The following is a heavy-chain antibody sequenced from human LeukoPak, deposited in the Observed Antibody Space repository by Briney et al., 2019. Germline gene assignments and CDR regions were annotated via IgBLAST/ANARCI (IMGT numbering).Heavy chain of an antibody. Sequence: PGGSLRLSCAASGFTFSNYWMSWVRQAPGKGLEWVANIRQDGSEKYYVDSVKGRFTISRDNAKNSLYLQMNSLRAEDTAVYYCARGDENYYGSGSQDYWGQGTLVTVSS. CDR2: IRQDGSEK. CDR3: ARGDENYYGSGSQDY. D-gene: IGHD3-10*01. CDR1: GFTFSNYW. V-gene: IGHV3-7*01. J-gene: IGHJ4*02.